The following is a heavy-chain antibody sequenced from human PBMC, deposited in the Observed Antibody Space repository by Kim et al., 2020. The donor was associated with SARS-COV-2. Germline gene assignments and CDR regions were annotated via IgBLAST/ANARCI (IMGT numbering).Heavy chain of an antibody. CDR1: GGSISYYY. Sequence: SETLSLTCTVSGGSISYYYWNWIRQPPGKGLEWIAFIYNGGTTYYNTSLKSRVTLSVDTSKNHFSLQLSSVTAADTAVYYCASPSPRGGYWGQGTLVT. CDR2: IYNGGTT. CDR3: ASPSPRGGY. D-gene: IGHD3-16*01. J-gene: IGHJ4*02. V-gene: IGHV4-59*01.